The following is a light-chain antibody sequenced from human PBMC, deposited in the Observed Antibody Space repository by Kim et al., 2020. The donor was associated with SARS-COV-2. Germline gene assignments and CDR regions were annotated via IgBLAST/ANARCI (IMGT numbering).Light chain of an antibody. J-gene: IGLJ2*01. CDR2: AVN. V-gene: IGLV2-23*02. CDR1: SGNIGNYDL. Sequence: QSVLTQPASVSGSTGQSLTISRTGTSGNIGNYDLVSWYQQHPGKAPQLLIYAVNDRPSGVSNRFSGSKSGNTASLTISGLQAEDEADYYCCSYAPSNTLVFGGGTQLTVL. CDR3: CSYAPSNTLV.